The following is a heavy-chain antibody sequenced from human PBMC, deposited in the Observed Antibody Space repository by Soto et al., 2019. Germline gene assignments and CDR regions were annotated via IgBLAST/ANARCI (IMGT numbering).Heavy chain of an antibody. D-gene: IGHD2-2*01. CDR2: IYPGDSDT. V-gene: IGHV5-51*01. CDR3: ARQLGDCSSTSCYAGVGY. J-gene: IGHJ4*02. CDR1: GYSFTSYW. Sequence: GESLKISCKGSGYSFTSYWIGWVRQMPGKGLEWMGIIYPGDSDTRYSPSFQGQVTISADKSISTAYLQWSSLKASDTAMYYCARQLGDCSSTSCYAGVGYWGQGTLVTVSS.